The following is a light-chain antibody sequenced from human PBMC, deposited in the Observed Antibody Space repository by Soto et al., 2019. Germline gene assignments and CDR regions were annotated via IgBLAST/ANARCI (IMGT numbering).Light chain of an antibody. CDR2: DAS. CDR1: QTISFS. J-gene: IGKJ1*01. V-gene: IGKV1-5*01. CDR3: QQYNSFSLT. Sequence: DIQMTQSPSTLSASVGDRVTITCRASQTISFSLAWYQQKPGKAPKLLIYDASTLQSGVPSRFSGSESGTEFTLTISSLQPDDFAAYYCQQYNSFSLTFGQGTKVEIK.